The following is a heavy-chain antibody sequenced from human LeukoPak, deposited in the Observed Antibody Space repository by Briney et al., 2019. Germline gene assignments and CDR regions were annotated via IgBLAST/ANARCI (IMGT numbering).Heavy chain of an antibody. D-gene: IGHD3-3*01. Sequence: GGSLRLSCAASGFTFNNAWMSWVRQAPGKGLEWVGRIKSKTNGGTTDYAAPVKGRFTISRDDSKNTLYLQMDSLKTEDTAVYFCTTNLLRFLEWSGKYFDFWGQGTLVTVSS. J-gene: IGHJ4*02. CDR1: GFTFNNAW. CDR2: IKSKTNGGTT. CDR3: TTNLLRFLEWSGKYFDF. V-gene: IGHV3-15*01.